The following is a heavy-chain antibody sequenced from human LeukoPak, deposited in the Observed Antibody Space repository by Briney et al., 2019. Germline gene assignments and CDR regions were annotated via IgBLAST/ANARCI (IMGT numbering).Heavy chain of an antibody. Sequence: GGSLRLSCAASGFTFADYDLNWVRQAPGKGLEWVSGISWNGRNTAYAESLKGRFTISRDNAKNSLYLQMNSLRAEDTAFYYCARVQQYDKFDYWGQGTLVTVSS. V-gene: IGHV3-20*04. CDR1: GFTFADYD. CDR2: ISWNGRNT. CDR3: ARVQQYDKFDY. D-gene: IGHD3-22*01. J-gene: IGHJ4*02.